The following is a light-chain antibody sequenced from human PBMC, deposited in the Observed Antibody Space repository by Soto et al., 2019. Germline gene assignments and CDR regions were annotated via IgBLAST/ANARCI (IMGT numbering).Light chain of an antibody. Sequence: ENVLTQSPGTLSLSPGERGTLSCRASQSVSSNYLAWYQQKPGQAPRLLIYGASSRATGIPDRFSGSGSGTDFTLTISRLVPEDFAVYYCQQYGSPPITFGGGTKVDMK. J-gene: IGKJ4*01. V-gene: IGKV3-20*01. CDR1: QSVSSNY. CDR3: QQYGSPPIT. CDR2: GAS.